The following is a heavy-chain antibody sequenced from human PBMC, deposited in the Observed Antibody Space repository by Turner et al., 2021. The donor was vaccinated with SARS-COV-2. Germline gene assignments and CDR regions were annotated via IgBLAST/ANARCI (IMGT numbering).Heavy chain of an antibody. Sequence: LGQSGAGVKKPWGLGKVPCQASGYTFTGYYMHWVRQAPGQGLEWMGWINPNSGGTNYAQKFQGRVTMTRDTSTSTVYMELSSLRSEDTAVYYCARADDSSGYPFDYWGQGTLVTVSS. CDR3: ARADDSSGYPFDY. D-gene: IGHD3-22*01. CDR2: INPNSGGT. J-gene: IGHJ4*02. CDR1: GYTFTGYY. V-gene: IGHV1-2*02.